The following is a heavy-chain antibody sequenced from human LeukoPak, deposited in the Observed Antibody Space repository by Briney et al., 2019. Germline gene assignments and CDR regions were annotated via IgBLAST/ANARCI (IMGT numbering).Heavy chain of an antibody. V-gene: IGHV3-7*01. CDR2: IKQEGCEK. D-gene: IGHD3-10*01. CDR3: ASGSLWPPNWFDP. J-gene: IGHJ5*02. CDR1: GFTFSSSW. Sequence: GRSLRLSCASSGFTFSSSWMSWVRQAPGKGLEWVAHIKQEGCEKFYVDVVKGRLTIARDIAKDSLYLQMISLKAEDTANYSCASGSLWPPNWFDPWGQGTLVTVSS.